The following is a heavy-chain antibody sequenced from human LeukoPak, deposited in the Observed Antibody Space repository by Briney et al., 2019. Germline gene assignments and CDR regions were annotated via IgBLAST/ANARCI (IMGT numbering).Heavy chain of an antibody. CDR2: ISSSSITI. CDR3: ARDRGGSYSAIDH. Sequence: PGGSLRLSCAASEFTFSSYSLNWVRQAPGKGLEWVSFISSSSITIYYADSVKGRFTISRDNAEKSLYLQMNSLRAEDTAVYYCARDRGGSYSAIDHWGQGTLVTVSS. CDR1: EFTFSSYS. D-gene: IGHD2-15*01. J-gene: IGHJ4*02. V-gene: IGHV3-48*04.